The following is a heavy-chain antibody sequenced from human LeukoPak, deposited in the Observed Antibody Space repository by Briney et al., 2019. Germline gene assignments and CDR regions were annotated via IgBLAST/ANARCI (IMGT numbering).Heavy chain of an antibody. Sequence: ASVKVSCKASGYTFTSYYMHWVRQAPGQGLEWMGIINPSGGSTSYAQKFQGRVTMTRDTSTSTVYMEPSSLRSEDTAVYYCARDRGRLGSLLAVGYWGQETWSPSPQ. V-gene: IGHV1-46*03. D-gene: IGHD3-10*01. J-gene: IGHJ4*01. CDR3: ARDRGRLGSLLAVGY. CDR1: GYTFTSYY. CDR2: INPSGGST.